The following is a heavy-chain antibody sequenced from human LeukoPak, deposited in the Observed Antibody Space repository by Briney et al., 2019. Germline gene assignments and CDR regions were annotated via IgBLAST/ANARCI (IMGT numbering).Heavy chain of an antibody. D-gene: IGHD6-19*01. CDR1: GYSFTSYW. Sequence: GESLKLSCKGSGYSFTSYWIGWVRQMPGKGLEWMGIIYPGYSDTRYSPSFPGQVTIAADKSISTAYLQWSSLKASDTAMYYCARQWGHSSGWYREGYFDYWGQGTLVTVSS. CDR3: ARQWGHSSGWYREGYFDY. J-gene: IGHJ4*02. CDR2: IYPGYSDT. V-gene: IGHV5-51*01.